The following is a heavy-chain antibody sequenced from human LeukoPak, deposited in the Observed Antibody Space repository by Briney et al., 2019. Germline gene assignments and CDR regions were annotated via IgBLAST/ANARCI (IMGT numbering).Heavy chain of an antibody. CDR2: IKQDGSEY. D-gene: IGHD1-26*01. V-gene: IGHV3-7*01. Sequence: PGGSLRLSCAASGFSFSSHWMTWVRQAPGKGLEWVANIKQDGSEYYFVDSVRGRFTISRDNARNSLSLQMNSLRAEDTGVYYCAREARPAVGHTSVSRFDDWGQGTLVTVSS. J-gene: IGHJ4*02. CDR3: AREARPAVGHTSVSRFDD. CDR1: GFSFSSHW.